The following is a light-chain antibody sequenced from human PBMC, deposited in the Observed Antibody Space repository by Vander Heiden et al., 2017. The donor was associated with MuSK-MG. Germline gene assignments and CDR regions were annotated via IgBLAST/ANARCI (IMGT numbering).Light chain of an antibody. Sequence: EIVLTQSPGTLSLSPGERATLSCRASQSVSNNYLAWYQQKPGQAPRLLIYAASSRDSGTPDRSRGTGPRKDFTLTISRLELEDSAMFYCPQNGDSPLLTFGQGTRLELK. J-gene: IGKJ5*01. CDR1: QSVSNNY. CDR2: AAS. V-gene: IGKV3-20*01. CDR3: PQNGDSPLLT.